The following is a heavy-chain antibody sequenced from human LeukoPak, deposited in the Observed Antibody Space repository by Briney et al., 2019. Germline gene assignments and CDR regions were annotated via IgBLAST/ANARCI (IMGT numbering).Heavy chain of an antibody. D-gene: IGHD3-10*01. J-gene: IGHJ4*02. V-gene: IGHV3-23*01. CDR1: GFTFSNYA. CDR3: AKMSGVVWFGELGLPFDS. Sequence: GGSLRLSCAASGFTFSNYAMIWVRQAPGKGLQWVSVISAGGVSLFSGSGSATYYADSVEGRFTISRDNSKNTLYLQMNSLRADDTAVYYCAKMSGVVWFGELGLPFDSWGQGTLVTVSS. CDR2: ISAGGVSLFSGSGSAT.